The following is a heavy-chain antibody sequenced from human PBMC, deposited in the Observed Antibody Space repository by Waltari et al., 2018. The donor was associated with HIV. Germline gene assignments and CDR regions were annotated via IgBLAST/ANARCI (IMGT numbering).Heavy chain of an antibody. D-gene: IGHD1-26*01. Sequence: QVQLQQWGAGLLKPSETLSLTCAVSGGSSSGYSCSWIRHPPGKGLAGIGEINHSGSTNNNPSLKSRVTISVDTAKNQFSLKLSSVTAADTAVYYCARGGIVGASQGAFDIWGQGTMVTVSS. J-gene: IGHJ3*02. V-gene: IGHV4-34*01. CDR1: GGSSSGYS. CDR2: INHSGST. CDR3: ARGGIVGASQGAFDI.